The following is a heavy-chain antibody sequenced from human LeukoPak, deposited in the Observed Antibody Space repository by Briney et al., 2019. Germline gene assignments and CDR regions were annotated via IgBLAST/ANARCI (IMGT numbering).Heavy chain of an antibody. D-gene: IGHD6-19*01. CDR2: FDSENNKM. J-gene: IGHJ4*02. V-gene: IGHV1-24*01. Sequence: ASVKVSRKISGYSLSDLSIHWVREAPGEGLEWMGGFDSENNKMVYSQKFQGRVTMTEDTSADTAYMELTSLRSEDTAVYFCATDRVYRSSGRSWGFFDYWGQETLVIVSS. CDR1: GYSLSDLS. CDR3: ATDRVYRSSGRSWGFFDY.